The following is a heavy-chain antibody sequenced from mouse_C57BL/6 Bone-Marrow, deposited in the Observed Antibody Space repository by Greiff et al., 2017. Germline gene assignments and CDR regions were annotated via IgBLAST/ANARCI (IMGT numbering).Heavy chain of an antibody. Sequence: QVTLKVCGPGILQPSQTLSLTCSFSGFSLSTFGMGVGWIRQPSGKGLEWLAHLWWDDAKYYNPALKSRITISKDTSKNQVFLKIANVDTADTATYYCARIGVWLRHLFAYWGQGTLVTVSA. V-gene: IGHV8-8*01. D-gene: IGHD2-2*01. CDR1: GFSLSTFGMG. CDR3: ARIGVWLRHLFAY. J-gene: IGHJ3*01. CDR2: LWWDDAK.